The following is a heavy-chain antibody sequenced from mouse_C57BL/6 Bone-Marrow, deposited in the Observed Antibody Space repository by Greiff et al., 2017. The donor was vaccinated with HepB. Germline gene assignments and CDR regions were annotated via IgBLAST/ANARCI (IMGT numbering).Heavy chain of an antibody. CDR1: GFTFSSYA. CDR3: ARDGYYVGWFAY. Sequence: EVMLVESGGGLVKPGGSLKLSCAASGFTFSSYAMSWVRQTPEKRLEWVATISDGGSYTYYPDNVKGRFTISRDNAKNNLYLQMSHLKSEDTAMYYCARDGYYVGWFAYWGQGTLVTVSA. CDR2: ISDGGSYT. J-gene: IGHJ3*01. D-gene: IGHD2-3*01. V-gene: IGHV5-4*01.